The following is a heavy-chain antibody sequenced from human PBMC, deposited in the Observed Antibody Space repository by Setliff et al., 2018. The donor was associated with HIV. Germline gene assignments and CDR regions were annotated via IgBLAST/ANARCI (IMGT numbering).Heavy chain of an antibody. J-gene: IGHJ4*02. V-gene: IGHV3-53*01. D-gene: IGHD7-27*01. CDR3: AKFLGIGRYFDY. Sequence: PGGSLRLSCAASGFSVSSKYMSWVRQAPGKGLEWVSIIYDGGTTYYADSVKGRFTTSRDNSKNTLYLQLNNLRAEDTAVYYCAKFLGIGRYFDYWGQGTLVTVS. CDR1: GFSVSSKY. CDR2: IYDGGTT.